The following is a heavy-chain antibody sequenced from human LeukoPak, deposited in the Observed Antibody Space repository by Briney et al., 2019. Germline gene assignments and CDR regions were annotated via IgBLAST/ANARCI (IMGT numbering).Heavy chain of an antibody. CDR2: ISADNGNT. CDR1: GYTFTSYG. J-gene: IGHJ4*02. V-gene: IGHV1-18*01. D-gene: IGHD3-10*01. CDR3: ARGPYGSGSYYKFDY. Sequence: GCSVKVSCKASGYTFTSYGISWVRQAPGQGLEWMGWISADNGNTNYAQKLQGRVTMTTDTSTSTAYMELRSLRSDDTAVYYCARGPYGSGSYYKFDYWGQGTLVTVSS.